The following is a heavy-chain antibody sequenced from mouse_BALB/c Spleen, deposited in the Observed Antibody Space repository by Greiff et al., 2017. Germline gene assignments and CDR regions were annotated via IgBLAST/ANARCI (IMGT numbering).Heavy chain of an antibody. CDR3: ASYGSSYLYYAMDY. V-gene: IGHV5-9-4*01. Sequence: EVKLVESGGGLVKPGGSLKLSCAASGFTFSSYAMSWVRQSPEKRLEWVAEISSGGSYTYYPDTVTGRFTISSDNAKNTLYLEMSSLRSEDTAMYYCASYGSSYLYYAMDYWGQGTSVTVSS. CDR2: ISSGGSYT. CDR1: GFTFSSYA. J-gene: IGHJ4*01. D-gene: IGHD1-1*01.